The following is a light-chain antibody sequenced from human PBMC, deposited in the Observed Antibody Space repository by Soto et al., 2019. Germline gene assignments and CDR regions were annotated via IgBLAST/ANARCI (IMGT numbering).Light chain of an antibody. CDR2: DAS. Sequence: EIVLTQSPATLSLSPGERATLSCRASQSVINYLAWYQQKPGQAPRLLISDASNRATGIPARFSGSGSETDFTLTISSLEPEDFAVYYCQQRSKWPPEVTFGQGTRLEIK. J-gene: IGKJ5*01. V-gene: IGKV3-11*01. CDR3: QQRSKWPPEVT. CDR1: QSVINY.